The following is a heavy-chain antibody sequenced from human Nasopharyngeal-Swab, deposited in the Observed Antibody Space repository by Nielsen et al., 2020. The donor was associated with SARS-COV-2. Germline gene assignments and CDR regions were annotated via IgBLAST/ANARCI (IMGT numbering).Heavy chain of an antibody. CDR3: AREGYSSGWYHDAFDI. V-gene: IGHV1-69*13. CDR2: IIPIFGTA. CDR1: GGTFSSYA. Sequence: SVKVSCKASGGTFSSYAISWVRQAPGQGLEWMGGIIPIFGTANDAQKFQGRVTITADESTSTAYMELSSLRSEDTAVYYCAREGYSSGWYHDAFDIWGQGTMVTVSS. J-gene: IGHJ3*02. D-gene: IGHD6-19*01.